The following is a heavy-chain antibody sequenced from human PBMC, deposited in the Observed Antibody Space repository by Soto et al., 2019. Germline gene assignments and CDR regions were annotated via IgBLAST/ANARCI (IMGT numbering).Heavy chain of an antibody. CDR3: ARMGIGGYGGSDAPLDV. CDR1: GFYFTDYS. CDR2: IDKSGRYF. J-gene: IGHJ4*02. D-gene: IGHD5-12*01. Sequence: LVESGGGLVKPGGSLRLSCAASGFYFTDYSMTWIRQAPGKGLAGVSYIDKSGRYFYYADSVKGRFTISKDDDEESVALEMNSLRVDDSALYCCARMGIGGYGGSDAPLDVWGEVTLVTVSS. V-gene: IGHV3-11*01.